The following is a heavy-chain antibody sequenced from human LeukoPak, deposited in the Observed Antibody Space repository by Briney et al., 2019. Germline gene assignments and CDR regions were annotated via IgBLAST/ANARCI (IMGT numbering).Heavy chain of an antibody. Sequence: GGSLRLSCAASGFTFSSYAMHWVRQAPGRGLEWVAVISYDGSNKYYADSVKGRFTISRDNSKNTLYLQMNSLRAEDTAVYYCARDLAAEADYWGQGTLVTVSS. CDR3: ARDLAAEADY. CDR1: GFTFSSYA. D-gene: IGHD6-19*01. CDR2: ISYDGSNK. V-gene: IGHV3-30-3*01. J-gene: IGHJ4*02.